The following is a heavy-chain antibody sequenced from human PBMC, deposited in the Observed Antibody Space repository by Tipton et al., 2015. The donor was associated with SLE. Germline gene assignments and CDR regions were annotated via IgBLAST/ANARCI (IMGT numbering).Heavy chain of an antibody. CDR1: GGSFSGYY. CDR3: ARGRGSENIVATIVDY. J-gene: IGHJ4*02. CDR2: INHSGST. D-gene: IGHD5-12*01. Sequence: TLSLTCAVYGGSFSGYYWSWIRQPPGKGLEWIGEINHSGSTNYNPSLKSRVTISVATSKNQFSLKLRSVTAADTAVYFCARGRGSENIVATIVDYWGQGTLVTVSS. V-gene: IGHV4-34*01.